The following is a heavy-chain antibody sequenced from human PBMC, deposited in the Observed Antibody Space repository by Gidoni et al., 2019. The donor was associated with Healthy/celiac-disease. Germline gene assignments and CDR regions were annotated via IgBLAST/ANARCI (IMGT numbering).Heavy chain of an antibody. Sequence: EVQLLESGGGWVQPGGSLRLSCPAPGLTFSSYAMSWVRQAPGKGLEWVSAISSSGGSTDYADSVKGRFTISRDNSKNTLYLQMNSLRAEDTAVYYCAKVKAGSYYFDYWGQGTLVTVSS. CDR3: AKVKAGSYYFDY. CDR2: ISSSGGST. V-gene: IGHV3-23*01. J-gene: IGHJ4*02. CDR1: GLTFSSYA. D-gene: IGHD1-26*01.